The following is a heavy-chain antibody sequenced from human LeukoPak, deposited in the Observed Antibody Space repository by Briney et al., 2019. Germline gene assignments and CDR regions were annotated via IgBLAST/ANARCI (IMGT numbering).Heavy chain of an antibody. V-gene: IGHV5-51*01. J-gene: IGHJ4*02. Sequence: GESLKISCKASGYSFTTYWIGWVRQMPGKGLEWMGIIYPADSTAHYSPSFQGQVTISVDKSINTAYLQWSSLKASDTAMYYCARRDLEWLEFDYWGQGTLVTVSS. CDR2: IYPADSTA. CDR3: ARRDLEWLEFDY. D-gene: IGHD3-3*01. CDR1: GYSFTTYW.